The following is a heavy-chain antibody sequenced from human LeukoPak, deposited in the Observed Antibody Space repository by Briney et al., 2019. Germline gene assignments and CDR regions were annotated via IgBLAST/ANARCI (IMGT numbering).Heavy chain of an antibody. D-gene: IGHD3-16*02. CDR3: ARSFTSDLAFDI. Sequence: PSETLSLTCTVSGGSISSYYWSWIRQPPGKGLEWIGYIYYSGDTNDSPSLKSGVTISVDTYKHQFSLKLSSVTAADTAVYYCARSFTSDLAFDIWGQGTKVTVSS. CDR2: IYYSGDT. J-gene: IGHJ3*02. V-gene: IGHV4-59*01. CDR1: GGSISSYY.